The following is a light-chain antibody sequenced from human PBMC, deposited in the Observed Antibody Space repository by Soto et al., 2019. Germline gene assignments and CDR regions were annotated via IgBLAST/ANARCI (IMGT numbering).Light chain of an antibody. J-gene: IGKJ2*02. CDR3: QQYDSSPCT. CDR1: QSVSSSY. CDR2: EAS. Sequence: EIVLTQSPATLSLSPGERATLSCRASQSVSSSYLAWYQQQPGLAPRLLMYEASSKATGIPDRFSGSGSGTDFTLTISRLEPEDFAVYYCQQYDSSPCTFGQGTKLEIK. V-gene: IGKV3D-20*01.